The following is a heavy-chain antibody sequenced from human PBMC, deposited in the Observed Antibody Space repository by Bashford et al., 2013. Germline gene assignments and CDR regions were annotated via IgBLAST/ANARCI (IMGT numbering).Heavy chain of an antibody. CDR2: LNKTRWGEA. Sequence: GSLRLSCAASGFAFDNARMNWVRQAPGRAWSGLAVLNKTRWGEADYALAVIGRFIISRDDVRETVTLRMSGLNPEDTGVYYCTSDHINCLKGVCQMSYWDYFDYWGQGARVTVSS. D-gene: IGHD2-8*01. J-gene: IGHJ4*02. V-gene: IGHV3-15*01. CDR1: GFAFDNAR. CDR3: TSDHINCLKGVCQMSYWDYFDY.